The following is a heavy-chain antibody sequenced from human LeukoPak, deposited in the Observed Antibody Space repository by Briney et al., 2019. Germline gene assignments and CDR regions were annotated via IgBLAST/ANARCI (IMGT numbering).Heavy chain of an antibody. Sequence: PSETLSLTCSVSGDSMTTFYWSWVRQAPGKGLECIGFIYINGDTSYNPSLKGRATLSLDTSRNQFSLRLTSVTAADTAVYYCAKTARTFPSWGPGILVTVSS. CDR2: IYINGDT. V-gene: IGHV4-4*09. D-gene: IGHD1-7*01. J-gene: IGHJ5*02. CDR3: AKTARTFPS. CDR1: GDSMTTFY.